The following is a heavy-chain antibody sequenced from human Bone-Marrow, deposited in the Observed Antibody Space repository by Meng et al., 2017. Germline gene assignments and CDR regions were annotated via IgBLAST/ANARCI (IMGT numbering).Heavy chain of an antibody. V-gene: IGHV5-51*01. D-gene: IGHD6-13*01. CDR3: ARLGYSSSCYNGVDY. CDR2: IYPGNSDT. Sequence: GESLKISCKASGYSFTSYWISWVRQVPGKGLEWIEIIYPGNSDTRYTPSFQGQVTISDDKSISTAYLQWSSLTASDTAMYYCARLGYSSSCYNGVDYWGQGTLVTVSS. J-gene: IGHJ4*02. CDR1: GYSFTSYW.